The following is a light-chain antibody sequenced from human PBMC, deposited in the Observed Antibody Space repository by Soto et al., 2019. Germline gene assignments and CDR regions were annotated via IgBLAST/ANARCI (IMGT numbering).Light chain of an antibody. Sequence: EIVLTQSSGTLSLSPGERATLSCRASQSISSSYLAWYQQKPGQAPRLLLFGTSSRATGIPDRFSGSGSGTDLTLTISRLEPEDFAVYYCQQYGRSPKTFGQGTKVDIK. J-gene: IGKJ1*01. CDR2: GTS. CDR1: QSISSSY. V-gene: IGKV3-20*01. CDR3: QQYGRSPKT.